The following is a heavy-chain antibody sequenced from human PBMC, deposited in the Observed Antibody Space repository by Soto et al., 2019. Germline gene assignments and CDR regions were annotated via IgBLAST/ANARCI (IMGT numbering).Heavy chain of an antibody. CDR2: IIPIFGTA. J-gene: IGHJ4*02. CDR1: GGTFSSYA. V-gene: IGHV1-69*01. D-gene: IGHD3-22*01. Sequence: QVQLVQSGAEVKKPGSSVKVSCKASGGTFSSYAISWVRQAPGQGLEWMGGIIPIFGTANYAQKFQGRVTMTAGESTSTDYMELSSLRSEDTAVYYCARDGSQYYDSSGFITWGFDYWGQGTLVTVSS. CDR3: ARDGSQYYDSSGFITWGFDY.